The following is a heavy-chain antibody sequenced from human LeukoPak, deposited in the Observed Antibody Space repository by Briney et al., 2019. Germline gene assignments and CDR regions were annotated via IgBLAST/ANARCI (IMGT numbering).Heavy chain of an antibody. CDR1: GFTFSSYA. Sequence: GGTLRLSCAASGFTFSSYAMSWVRQAPGKGLEWVSAISGSGGSTYYADSVKGRFTISRDNSKNPLYLQMNSLRAEDTAVYYCAKDSSSWYFLYYFDYWGQGTLVTVSS. J-gene: IGHJ4*02. V-gene: IGHV3-23*01. D-gene: IGHD6-13*01. CDR3: AKDSSSWYFLYYFDY. CDR2: ISGSGGST.